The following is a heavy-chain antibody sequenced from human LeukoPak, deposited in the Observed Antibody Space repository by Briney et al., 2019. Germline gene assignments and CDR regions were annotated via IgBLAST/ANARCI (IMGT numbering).Heavy chain of an antibody. D-gene: IGHD3-22*01. J-gene: IGHJ4*02. CDR1: GGSLSSNSYY. CDR2: IYYSGST. Sequence: SETLSLTCTVSGGSLSSNSYYWGWIRQPPGKGLEWIGSIYYSGSTYYNPSLKSRVTISIDTSKNQFSLKLSSVTAADTAVYYCARHRPNYYDSSGYSDYWGQGTLVTVSS. CDR3: ARHRPNYYDSSGYSDY. V-gene: IGHV4-39*01.